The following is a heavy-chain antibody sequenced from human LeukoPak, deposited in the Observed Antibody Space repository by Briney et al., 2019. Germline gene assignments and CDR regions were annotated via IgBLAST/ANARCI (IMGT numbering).Heavy chain of an antibody. J-gene: IGHJ6*02. D-gene: IGHD3-3*01. CDR2: IIPIFGTA. CDR1: GGTFSSYA. V-gene: IGHV1-69*13. CDR3: ARAEEVEGRYYDFWSAPRIMDV. Sequence: SVKVSCTASGGTFSSYAISWVRQAPGQGLEWMGGIIPIFGTANYAQKFQGRVTITADESTSTAYMELSSLRSEDTAVYYCARAEEVEGRYYDFWSAPRIMDVWGQGTTVTVPS.